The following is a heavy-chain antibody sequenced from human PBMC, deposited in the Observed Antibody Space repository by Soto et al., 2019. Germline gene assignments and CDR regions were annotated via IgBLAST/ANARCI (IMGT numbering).Heavy chain of an antibody. CDR3: ANDRVDTAMDRYYGIDV. Sequence: GGSLRLSCAASGFTFSSYAMSWVRQAPGKGLEWVSAISGSGGSTYYADSVKGRFTISRDNSKNTLYLQMNSLRAEDTAVYYCANDRVDTAMDRYYGIDVWGQGTTVTVSS. V-gene: IGHV3-23*01. D-gene: IGHD5-18*01. CDR1: GFTFSSYA. J-gene: IGHJ6*02. CDR2: ISGSGGST.